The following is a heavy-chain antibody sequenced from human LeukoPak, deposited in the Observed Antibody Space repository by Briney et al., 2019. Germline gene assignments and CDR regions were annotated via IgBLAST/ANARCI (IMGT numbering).Heavy chain of an antibody. Sequence: SVKVSCKASGGTFSSYAISWVRQAPGQGLEWMGGIIPIFGTANYAQKFQGRVTITADKSTSTAYMELSSLRSEDTAVYYCARSSGDYGRSGYYSPFDYWGQGTLVTVSS. D-gene: IGHD3-22*01. V-gene: IGHV1-69*06. J-gene: IGHJ4*02. CDR2: IIPIFGTA. CDR1: GGTFSSYA. CDR3: ARSSGDYGRSGYYSPFDY.